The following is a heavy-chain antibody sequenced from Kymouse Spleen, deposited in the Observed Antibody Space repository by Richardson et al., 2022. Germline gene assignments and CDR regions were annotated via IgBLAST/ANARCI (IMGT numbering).Heavy chain of an antibody. Sequence: QVQLVESGGGVVQPGRSLRLSCAASGFTFSSYGMHWVRQAPGKGLEWVAVIWYDGSNKYYADSVKGRFTISRDNSKNTLYLQMNSLRAEDTAVYYCAREGPLEGTSFDYWGQGTLVTVSS. V-gene: IGHV3-33*01. CDR3: AREGPLEGTSFDY. CDR1: GFTFSSYG. D-gene: IGHD1-7*01. J-gene: IGHJ4*02. CDR2: IWYDGSNK.